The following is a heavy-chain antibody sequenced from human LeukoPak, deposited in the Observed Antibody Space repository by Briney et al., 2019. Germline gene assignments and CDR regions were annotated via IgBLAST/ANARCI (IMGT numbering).Heavy chain of an antibody. CDR2: IYYSGST. CDR3: ARHNYYNFWNALNWFDP. CDR1: GGSISSSSYY. V-gene: IGHV4-39*01. D-gene: IGHD3-3*01. J-gene: IGHJ5*02. Sequence: SETLSLTCTVSGGSISSSSYYWGWIRQSPGKGLEWIGSIYYSGSTYYNPSLKSRVIMSVGTSKNQFSLRLSSVTAADTAVYYCARHNYYNFWNALNWFDPWGQGTPVTVSS.